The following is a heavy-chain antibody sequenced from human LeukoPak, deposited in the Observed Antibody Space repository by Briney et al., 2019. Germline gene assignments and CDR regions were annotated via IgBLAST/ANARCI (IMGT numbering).Heavy chain of an antibody. CDR1: GFTFRGSS. CDR2: PSYDGRNK. V-gene: IGHV3-30*04. J-gene: IGHJ4*02. Sequence: GGTLRLSCAVSGFTFRGSSMHWVRQAPGKGLEWVVVPSYDGRNKYYADVARRGFNIEGHNHKHTLHRPMNSLIPEHTAVYYCARDGYGLDTPMGSTCFDYWGQGTLVTVSS. D-gene: IGHD5-18*01. CDR3: ARDGYGLDTPMGSTCFDY.